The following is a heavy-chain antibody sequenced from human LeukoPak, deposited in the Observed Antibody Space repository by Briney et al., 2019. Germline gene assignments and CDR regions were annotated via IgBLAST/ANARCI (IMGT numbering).Heavy chain of an antibody. D-gene: IGHD1-26*01. J-gene: IGHJ4*02. Sequence: PGGSLRLSCAASGFTFSSYAMSWVRQAPGKGLEWVSAISGSGGSTYYADSVKGRFTISRDNSKNTLYLQMNSLRAKDTAVYYCAKRERGSYSLDYWGQGTLVTVSS. CDR1: GFTFSSYA. CDR2: ISGSGGST. V-gene: IGHV3-23*01. CDR3: AKRERGSYSLDY.